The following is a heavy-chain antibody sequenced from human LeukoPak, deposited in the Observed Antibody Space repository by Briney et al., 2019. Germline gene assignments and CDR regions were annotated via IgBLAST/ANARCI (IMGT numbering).Heavy chain of an antibody. V-gene: IGHV4-31*03. J-gene: IGHJ4*02. Sequence: SETLSLTCTVSGGSISSGGYYWSWIRQHPGKGLEWIGYIYYSGSTYYNPSLKSRVTISVDTSKNQFSLKLSSVTAADTAVYYCARFRYSSIDYWGQGTLVTVSS. CDR3: ARFRYSSIDY. CDR2: IYYSGST. CDR1: GGSISSGGYY. D-gene: IGHD6-19*01.